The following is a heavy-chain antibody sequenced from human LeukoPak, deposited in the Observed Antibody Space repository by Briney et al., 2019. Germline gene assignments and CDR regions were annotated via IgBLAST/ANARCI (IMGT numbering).Heavy chain of an antibody. D-gene: IGHD1-26*01. CDR2: ISGSGGST. CDR1: GFTFSSYA. Sequence: GGSLRLSCAASGFTFSSYAMSWVRQALGKGLEWVSAISGSGGSTYYADSVKGRFTISRDNSKNTLYLQMNSLRAEDTAVYYCANYQALGKYYFDYWGQGTLVTVSS. J-gene: IGHJ4*02. V-gene: IGHV3-23*01. CDR3: ANYQALGKYYFDY.